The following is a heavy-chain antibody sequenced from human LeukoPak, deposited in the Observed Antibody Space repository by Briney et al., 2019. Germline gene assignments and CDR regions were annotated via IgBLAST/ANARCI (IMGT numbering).Heavy chain of an antibody. V-gene: IGHV1-18*01. CDR2: ISAYNGNT. D-gene: IGHD4-17*01. CDR1: GYSFTSYG. J-gene: IGHJ4*02. CDR3: ARSPTVTLLYSFDY. Sequence: ASVKVSCKTSGYSFTSYGISWVRQAPGQGPEWMGWISAYNGNTNYAQKLQGRVTMTTDTSTNTAYMELRSLRSDDTAVYYCARSPTVTLLYSFDYWGQGTLVTVSS.